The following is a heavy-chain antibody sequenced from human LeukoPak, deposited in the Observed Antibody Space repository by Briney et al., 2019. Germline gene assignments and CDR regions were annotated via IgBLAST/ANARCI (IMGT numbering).Heavy chain of an antibody. CDR1: GYSFTDYY. CDR3: VSGNYFDY. V-gene: IGHV1-2*02. D-gene: IGHD2-15*01. Sequence: ASVKVSCKASGYSFTDYYVHWVRQAPGQGLEWMGWINPYSGDTNYEQKFQGRVTMTRDTSISTAYMELSSLRSDDTAVYYCVSGNYFDYWGQGTLVTVSS. CDR2: INPYSGDT. J-gene: IGHJ4*02.